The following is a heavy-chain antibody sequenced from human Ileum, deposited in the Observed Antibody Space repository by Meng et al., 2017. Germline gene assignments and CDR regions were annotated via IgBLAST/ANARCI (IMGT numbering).Heavy chain of an antibody. V-gene: IGHV4-4*02. CDR1: GGSISTSAW. J-gene: IGHJ4*02. D-gene: IGHD1-26*01. Sequence: VPVQVRAPRRLQSSCTLSLTVAGAGGSISTSAWWSWVRQPPGKGLEWIGEIHHSGSTNYNPSLKSRVTISVDKSKNQFSLKLNSVTAADTAVYYCAREWSGSYRHFDYWGQGTLVTVSS. CDR3: AREWSGSYRHFDY. CDR2: IHHSGST.